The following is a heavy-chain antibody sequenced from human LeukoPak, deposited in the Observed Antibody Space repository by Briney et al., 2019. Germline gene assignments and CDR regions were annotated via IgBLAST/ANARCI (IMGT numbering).Heavy chain of an antibody. D-gene: IGHD6-19*01. CDR2: ISAYNGNT. Sequence: ASVKVSCKASGYTFTSYGIGWVRQAPGQGLEWMGWISAYNGNTNYAQKLQGRVTMTTDTSTSTAYMELRSLRSDDTAVYYCARPYSSGWDKEYYFDYWGQGTLVTVSS. V-gene: IGHV1-18*01. CDR1: GYTFTSYG. CDR3: ARPYSSGWDKEYYFDY. J-gene: IGHJ4*02.